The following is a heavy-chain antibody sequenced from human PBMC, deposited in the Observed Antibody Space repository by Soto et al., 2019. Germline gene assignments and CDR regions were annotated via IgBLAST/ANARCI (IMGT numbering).Heavy chain of an antibody. V-gene: IGHV1-18*01. CDR2: ISPYNGKT. D-gene: IGHD7-27*01. Sequence: QVQLVQSGAEVKKTGASVEVSCKASGYTFISYGISWVRQAPGQGLEWMGWISPYNGKTNYAQTFQGRATMTTDTSSTTASMELGSLRSDATAVYSCPRAGFRTRWLGLLRTGAHGVEIHFWGQGTLVTVSS. CDR1: GYTFISYG. J-gene: IGHJ1*01. CDR3: PRAGFRTRWLGLLRTGAHGVEIHF.